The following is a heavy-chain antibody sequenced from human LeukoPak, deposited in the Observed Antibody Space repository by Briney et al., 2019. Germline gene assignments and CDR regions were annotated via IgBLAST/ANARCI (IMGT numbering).Heavy chain of an antibody. J-gene: IGHJ5*02. D-gene: IGHD3-3*01. CDR3: ARDSFWSSYPEYNWFDP. V-gene: IGHV4-34*01. CDR1: GGSFSGYY. CDR2: INHSGST. Sequence: SETLSLTCAVYGGSFSGYYWSWIRQPPGKGLEWIGEINHSGSTNYNPSLKSRVTISVDTSKNQFSLKLSSVTAANTAVYYCARDSFWSSYPEYNWFDPWGQGTLVTVSS.